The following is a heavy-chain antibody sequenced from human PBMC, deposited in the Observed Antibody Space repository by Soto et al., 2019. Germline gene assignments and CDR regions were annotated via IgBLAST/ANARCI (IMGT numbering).Heavy chain of an antibody. D-gene: IGHD3-9*01. CDR3: ARGPPFWKQNRTHRYFHRMHV. CDR2: IYYSGST. Sequence: RKPQGKGLEWIGSIYYSGSTYYNPSLKSRVTISVDTSKNQFSLKLSSVTAADTAVYYCARGPPFWKQNRTHRYFHRMHVW. V-gene: IGHV4-39*01. J-gene: IGHJ6*01.